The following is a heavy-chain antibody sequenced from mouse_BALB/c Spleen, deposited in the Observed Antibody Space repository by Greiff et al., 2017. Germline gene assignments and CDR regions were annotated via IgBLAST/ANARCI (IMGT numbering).Heavy chain of an antibody. V-gene: IGHV1-54*01. CDR2: INPGSGGT. CDR3: AREGDGITGY. D-gene: IGHD2-4*01. Sequence: QVQLKQSGAELVRPGTSVKVSCKASGYAFTNYLIEWVKQRPGQGLEWIGVINPGSGGTNYNEKFKGKATLTADKSSSTAYMQLSSLTSDDSAVYFCAREGDGITGYWGQGTTLTVSS. J-gene: IGHJ2*01. CDR1: GYAFTNYL.